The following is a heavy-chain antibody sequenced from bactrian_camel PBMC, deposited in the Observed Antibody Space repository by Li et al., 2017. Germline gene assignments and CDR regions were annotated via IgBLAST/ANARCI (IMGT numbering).Heavy chain of an antibody. Sequence: HVQLVESGGGLVQPGGSLRLSCVASGFSLSDRGLHWVRQAPGKGLEWVSIIGPGSGGITAYAAPVKGRFTISRDNAKNTMYLQMNSLESEDTALYYCATESGSYYGAQFEYWGRGTQVTVS. V-gene: IGHV3S1*01. J-gene: IGHJ4*01. CDR1: GFSLSDRG. CDR3: ATESGSYYGAQFEY. D-gene: IGHD2*01. CDR2: IGPGSGGIT.